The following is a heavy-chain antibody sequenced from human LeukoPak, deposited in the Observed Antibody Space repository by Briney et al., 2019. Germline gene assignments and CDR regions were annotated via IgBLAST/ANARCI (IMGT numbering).Heavy chain of an antibody. V-gene: IGHV3-23*01. CDR3: VKGSRSSRPYYFDS. CDR2: ISDSSGST. CDR1: GFTFSSYV. D-gene: IGHD1-26*01. J-gene: IGHJ4*02. Sequence: GGSLRLSCAASGFTFSSYVMSWVRQAPGKGLEWILAISDSSGSTYYADSVKGRFTISRDNSKNTLYLQMDGLRAEDTAVYYCVKGSRSSRPYYFDSWGQGTLVTVSS.